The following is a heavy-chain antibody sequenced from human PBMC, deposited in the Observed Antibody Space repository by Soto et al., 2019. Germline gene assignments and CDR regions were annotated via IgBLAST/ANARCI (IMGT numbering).Heavy chain of an antibody. V-gene: IGHV1-2*02. CDR2: ISPKSGGT. J-gene: IGHJ4*02. CDR3: ARPPGYISDWYYFDL. D-gene: IGHD6-19*01. Sequence: QVQLVQSGAEVKKPGASVKVSCEASGYTFIDYYMHWVRQAPGQGFEWMGRISPKSGGTNYAQKFQGSVTMTGDTAINTAYMELSSLMSADTAVYYCARPPGYISDWYYFDLGGQGTLVTVSS. CDR1: GYTFIDYY.